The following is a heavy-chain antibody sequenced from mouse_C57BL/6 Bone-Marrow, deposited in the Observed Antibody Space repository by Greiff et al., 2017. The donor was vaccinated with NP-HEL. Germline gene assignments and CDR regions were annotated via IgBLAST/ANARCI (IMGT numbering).Heavy chain of an antibody. V-gene: IGHV1-39*01. CDR3: ARWGGKGYYFDY. J-gene: IGHJ2*01. Sequence: VHVKQSGPELVKPGASVKISCKASGYSFTDYNMNWVKQSNGKSLEWIGVINPNYGTTSYNQKFKGKATLTVDQSSSTAYMQLNSLTSEDSAVYYCARWGGKGYYFDYWGQGTTLTVSS. CDR2: INPNYGTT. D-gene: IGHD1-3*01. CDR1: GYSFTDYN.